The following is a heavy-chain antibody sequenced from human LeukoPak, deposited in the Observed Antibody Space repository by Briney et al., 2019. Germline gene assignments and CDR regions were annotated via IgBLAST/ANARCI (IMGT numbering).Heavy chain of an antibody. Sequence: GESLKISCKGSGYIFTNHWIAWVRQMPGKGLEWMGIIYPADSDIRYSPSFQGQVTISADKSISTAYLQWSSLKASDTAMYYCARQEYCSGGSCYTWFDPWGQGTLVTVSS. CDR1: GYIFTNHW. V-gene: IGHV5-51*01. J-gene: IGHJ5*02. D-gene: IGHD2-15*01. CDR2: IYPADSDI. CDR3: ARQEYCSGGSCYTWFDP.